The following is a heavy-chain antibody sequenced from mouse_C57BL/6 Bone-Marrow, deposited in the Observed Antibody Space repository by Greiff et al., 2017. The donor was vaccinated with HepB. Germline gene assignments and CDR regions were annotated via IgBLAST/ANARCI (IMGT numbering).Heavy chain of an antibody. V-gene: IGHV1-15*01. J-gene: IGHJ1*03. CDR1: GYTFTDYE. CDR3: TRESHWYFDV. Sequence: VQLQQSGAELVRPGASVTLSCKASGYTFTDYEMHWVKQTPVHGLEWIGAIDPETGGTAYNQKFKGKAILTADKSSSTAYMELRSLTSEDSAVYYCTRESHWYFDVWGTGTTVTVSS. CDR2: IDPETGGT.